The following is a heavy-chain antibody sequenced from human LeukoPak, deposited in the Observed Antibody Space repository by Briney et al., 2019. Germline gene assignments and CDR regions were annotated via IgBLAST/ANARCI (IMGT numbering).Heavy chain of an antibody. D-gene: IGHD2-2*02. CDR2: ISGTSSYI. J-gene: IGHJ6*03. V-gene: IGHV3-21*01. Sequence: PGGSLRLSCAASGFTFSTYSMNWVRQAPGKGLEWVSSISGTSSYIYYADSVKGRFTISRDNAKNTLYLQMSSLRAEDTAVYYCARDPRLRNDIVVVPAAIRDYYYYYYMDVWGKGTTVTVSS. CDR3: ARDPRLRNDIVVVPAAIRDYYYYYYMDV. CDR1: GFTFSTYS.